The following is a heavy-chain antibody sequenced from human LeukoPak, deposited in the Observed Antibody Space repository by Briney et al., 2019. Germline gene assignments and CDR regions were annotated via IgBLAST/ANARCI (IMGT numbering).Heavy chain of an antibody. CDR1: GYTFTNFG. CDR3: ARAGGWAREDYKADAFHI. D-gene: IGHD6-19*01. J-gene: IGHJ3*02. V-gene: IGHV1-18*01. CDR2: ISVYKGDT. Sequence: ASVKVSCKASGYTFTNFGITWVRQAPGQGLEWMGWISVYKGDTIYAQKVQGRVTMTTDTSTSTACMEVRSLGSDDTAVYYCARAGGWAREDYKADAFHIWGQGTMVTVSS.